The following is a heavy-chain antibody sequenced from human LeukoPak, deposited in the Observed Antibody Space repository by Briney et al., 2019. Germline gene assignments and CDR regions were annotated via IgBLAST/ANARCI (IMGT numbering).Heavy chain of an antibody. CDR1: GGSISSYY. J-gene: IGHJ4*02. D-gene: IGHD3-22*01. CDR3: ARQTYYYDSSGYYQYYFDY. Sequence: SETLSLTCTVSGGSISSYYWSWIWQPPGKGLEWIGYIYYSGSTNYNPSLKSRATISVDTSKNQFSLELSSLTAADTAVYYCARQTYYYDSSGYYQYYFDYWGQGTLVTVPS. V-gene: IGHV4-59*08. CDR2: IYYSGST.